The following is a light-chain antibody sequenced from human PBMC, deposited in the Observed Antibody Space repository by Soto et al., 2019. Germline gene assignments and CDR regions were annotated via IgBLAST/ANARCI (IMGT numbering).Light chain of an antibody. CDR3: QQRSNWPRSIT. Sequence: EIVLTQSPATLSLSPGERATLSCRASQSVSSYLAWYQQKPGQAPRLLIYDASNRATGIPARFSGSGSGTDFTLTISSLEPEDFAVYYCQQRSNWPRSITFGQGTDWRLN. J-gene: IGKJ5*01. CDR1: QSVSSY. V-gene: IGKV3-11*01. CDR2: DAS.